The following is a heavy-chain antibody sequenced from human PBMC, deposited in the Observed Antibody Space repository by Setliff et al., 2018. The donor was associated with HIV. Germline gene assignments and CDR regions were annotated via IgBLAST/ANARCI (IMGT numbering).Heavy chain of an antibody. CDR3: ARGATLLRGYSDRWEYFYMDV. CDR2: INHSGST. Sequence: PSETLSLTCAVYGGSFSEYYWSWIRQSPGKGLDWIGEINHSGSTHYNPPLKRRATISVDTSKNQFSLRLNSVTAADTAVYYYARGATLLRGYSDRWEYFYMDVWGKGTTVTVSS. J-gene: IGHJ6*03. V-gene: IGHV4-34*01. D-gene: IGHD5-12*01. CDR1: GGSFSEYY.